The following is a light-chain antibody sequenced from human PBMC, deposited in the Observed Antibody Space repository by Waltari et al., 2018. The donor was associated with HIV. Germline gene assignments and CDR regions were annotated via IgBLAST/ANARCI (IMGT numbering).Light chain of an antibody. Sequence: QSALTQPASVSGSPGQSITIFCTGTASDIGSYNLVSWYQHHPGKAPKVMIYEVPKRPSGVSNRVSGSKSCNTASLTISGLQAEDETDYYCCSYAGNTIYVFGSGTTVTVV. J-gene: IGLJ1*01. CDR3: CSYAGNTIYV. V-gene: IGLV2-23*02. CDR2: EVP. CDR1: ASDIGSYNL.